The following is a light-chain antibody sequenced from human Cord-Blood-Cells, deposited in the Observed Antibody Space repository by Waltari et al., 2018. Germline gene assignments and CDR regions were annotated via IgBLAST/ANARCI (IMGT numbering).Light chain of an antibody. CDR2: DAS. V-gene: IGLV2-14*01. CDR1: SSDVGGYNS. CDR3: ISYTSSSVV. J-gene: IGLJ2*01. Sequence: QSALPQPASVSVSPGQSITISCTGPSSDVGGYNSVSWYQQPPGKAPKRMIYDASNRPSGVSNRFSGSNSGNTASLTISGLQAEDEADYYCISYTSSSVVFGEGTKLTVL.